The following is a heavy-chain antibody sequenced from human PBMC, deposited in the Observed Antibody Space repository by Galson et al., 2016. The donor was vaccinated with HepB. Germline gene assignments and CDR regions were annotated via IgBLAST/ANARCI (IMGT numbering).Heavy chain of an antibody. J-gene: IGHJ4*02. Sequence: LSLTCTVSGGSIGSGAYYWSWIRQHPVKGLEWIGYIYYSGTTHYNPSLTSRLTISLDTSKNQFSLRLNSVTAADTAVYYCARGRVGYTYWGQGTLVTVSS. D-gene: IGHD5-24*01. CDR3: ARGRVGYTY. CDR1: GGSIGSGAYY. CDR2: IYYSGTT. V-gene: IGHV4-31*03.